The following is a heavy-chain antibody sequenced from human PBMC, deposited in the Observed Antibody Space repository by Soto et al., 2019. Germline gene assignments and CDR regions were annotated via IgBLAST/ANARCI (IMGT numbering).Heavy chain of an antibody. V-gene: IGHV4-34*01. CDR3: ARGGLYSSSWYGYYYYGMDV. Sequence: NPSETLSLTCAVYGGSFSGYYWSWIRQPPGKGLEWIGEINHSGSTNYNPSLKSRVTISVDTSKNQFSLKLSSVTAADTAVYYCARGGLYSSSWYGYYYYGMDVWGQGTTVTVSS. CDR1: GGSFSGYY. CDR2: INHSGST. D-gene: IGHD6-13*01. J-gene: IGHJ6*02.